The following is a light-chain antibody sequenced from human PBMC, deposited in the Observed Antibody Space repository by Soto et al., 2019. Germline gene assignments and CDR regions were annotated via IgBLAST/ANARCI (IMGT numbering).Light chain of an antibody. CDR2: GTS. J-gene: IGKJ2*01. V-gene: IGKV3-20*01. CDR1: ESVSSRY. CDR3: QQYGNSPLYS. Sequence: EIVLTQSPGTLSLSPGERATLSCRASESVSSRYLAWYQQRPGQAPRLLIYGTSTRSTGIPDRFSGRWSGTSFTIIISRLEPEDFAVYYCQQYGNSPLYSFGQGTTVEFK.